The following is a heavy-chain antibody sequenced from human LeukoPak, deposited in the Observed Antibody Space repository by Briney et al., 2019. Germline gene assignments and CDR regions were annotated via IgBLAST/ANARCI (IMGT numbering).Heavy chain of an antibody. CDR3: ARAGGSGSYYNANFDY. CDR2: INPNGGGK. V-gene: IGHV1-2*04. CDR1: GYTFTGYD. Sequence: ASVKVCCKASGYTFTGYDMHWVRGAPGQGLEWMGWINPNGGGKNYAQKLQGWVTVTRDTSITTAYMELSRLRSDDTAVYYCARAGGSGSYYNANFDYWGQGTLVTVSS. D-gene: IGHD3-10*01. J-gene: IGHJ4*02.